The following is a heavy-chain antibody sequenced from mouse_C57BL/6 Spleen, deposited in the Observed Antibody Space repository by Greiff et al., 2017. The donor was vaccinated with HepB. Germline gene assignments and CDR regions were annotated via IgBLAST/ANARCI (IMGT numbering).Heavy chain of an antibody. Sequence: QVQLKQPGAELVKPGASVKLSCKASGYTFTSYWMHWVKQRPGQGLEWIGMIHPNSGSTNYNEKFKSKATLTVDKSSSTAYMQLSSLTSEDSAVYYCARLDYDYDCVDYWGQGTTLTVSS. CDR2: IHPNSGST. D-gene: IGHD2-4*01. CDR3: ARLDYDYDCVDY. V-gene: IGHV1-64*01. J-gene: IGHJ2*01. CDR1: GYTFTSYW.